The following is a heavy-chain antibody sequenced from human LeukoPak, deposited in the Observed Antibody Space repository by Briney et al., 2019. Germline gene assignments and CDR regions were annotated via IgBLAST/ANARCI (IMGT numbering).Heavy chain of an antibody. V-gene: IGHV4-30-4*01. D-gene: IGHD1-1*01. CDR3: ARVPQAGTGYAFDI. CDR1: GDSISSGDYY. J-gene: IGHJ3*02. CDR2: IYYSGST. Sequence: PSQTLSLTCTVSGDSISSGDYYWRWIRQPPGKGLEWIGYIYYSGSTYYNPSLKSRVTISVDTSKNQFSLKLSSVTAADTAVYYCARVPQAGTGYAFDIWGQGTMVTVSS.